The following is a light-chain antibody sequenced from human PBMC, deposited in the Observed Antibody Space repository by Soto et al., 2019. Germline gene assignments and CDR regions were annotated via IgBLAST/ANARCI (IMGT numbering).Light chain of an antibody. V-gene: IGKV3-20*01. CDR1: QSVSSNY. CDR3: QQYGSSPPIT. J-gene: IGKJ5*01. CDR2: DVS. Sequence: EIVLTQSPGTLSLSPGERATLSCRASQSVSSNYLAWYQQKPGQAPRLLIYDVSSRATGIPDRFSGSGSRTDFTLTISRLEPEDFAVYYCQQYGSSPPITFGQGTRLEIK.